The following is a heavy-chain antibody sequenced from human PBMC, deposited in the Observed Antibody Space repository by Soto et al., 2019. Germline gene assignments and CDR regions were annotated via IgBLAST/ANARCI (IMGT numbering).Heavy chain of an antibody. CDR2: ISAYSGNT. V-gene: IGHV1-18*04. CDR1: GYTYTSYN. J-gene: IGHJ4*02. CDR3: ARVWYDSRGYYPDY. Sequence: QVQLVQSGAEVKKPGASVKVSCKASGYTYTSYNMGWVRQAPGQGLEWMGWISAYSGNTNYAQKFQDRVTMTRDTSTSTTYMEGKSLRSDDTAVYYCARVWYDSRGYYPDYWGQGTLVTVSS. D-gene: IGHD3-22*01.